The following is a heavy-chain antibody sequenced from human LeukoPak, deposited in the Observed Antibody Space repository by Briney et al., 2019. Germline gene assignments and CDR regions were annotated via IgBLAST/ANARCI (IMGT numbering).Heavy chain of an antibody. D-gene: IGHD1-14*01. Sequence: GGSLRLSCAAPGFTFSSYSMNWVRQAPGKGLEWVSSISSSSSYIYYADSVKGRFTISRDNAQNSLYLQMNSLRAEDTAVYYCARDIKGKIPARNGMDVWGQGTTVTVSS. CDR1: GFTFSSYS. V-gene: IGHV3-21*01. CDR2: ISSSSSYI. J-gene: IGHJ6*02. CDR3: ARDIKGKIPARNGMDV.